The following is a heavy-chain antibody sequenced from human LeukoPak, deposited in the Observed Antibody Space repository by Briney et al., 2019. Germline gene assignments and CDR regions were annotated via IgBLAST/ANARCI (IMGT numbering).Heavy chain of an antibody. CDR1: GYTFTCYY. J-gene: IGHJ4*02. V-gene: IGHV1-2*02. CDR2: INPNSGGT. D-gene: IGHD3-22*01. CDR3: ARANDDYYDSSGYLDY. Sequence: GASVKVSCKASGYTFTCYYMHWVRQAPGQGREWMGGINPNSGGTNYAQKFQGRVTMTRDTSISTAYMELSRLRSDDTAVYYCARANDDYYDSSGYLDYWGQGTLVTVSS.